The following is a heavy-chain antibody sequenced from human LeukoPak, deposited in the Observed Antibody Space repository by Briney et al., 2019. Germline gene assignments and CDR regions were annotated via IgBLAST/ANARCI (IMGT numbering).Heavy chain of an antibody. D-gene: IGHD2-15*01. V-gene: IGHV3-7*03. J-gene: IGHJ3*01. CDR1: GFTFSTYW. Sequence: GGSLRLSCAASGFTFSTYWMSWVRQAPGKGLEWVANINEDGSEKYYVDSVKGRFTISRDNAKNSLYLQMNSLRTDDTALYYCAKDRGGSSQLGDAFDVWGQGTMVSVSS. CDR3: AKDRGGSSQLGDAFDV. CDR2: INEDGSEK.